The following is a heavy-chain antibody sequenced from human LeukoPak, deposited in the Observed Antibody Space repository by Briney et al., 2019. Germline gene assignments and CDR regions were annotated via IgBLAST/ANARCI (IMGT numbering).Heavy chain of an antibody. V-gene: IGHV3-30*19. CDR2: IVYDGSEK. Sequence: GRSLRLSCAASGFTFSSYGMHWVRQAPGKELEWVAFIVYDGSEKYYADSVKGRFTISRDNSKNTLYLQMNSLRGDDTAVFYRANQRRDSSSSPFRFHFDYWGQGTLVTVSS. CDR1: GFTFSSYG. J-gene: IGHJ4*02. D-gene: IGHD6-6*01. CDR3: ANQRRDSSSSPFRFHFDY.